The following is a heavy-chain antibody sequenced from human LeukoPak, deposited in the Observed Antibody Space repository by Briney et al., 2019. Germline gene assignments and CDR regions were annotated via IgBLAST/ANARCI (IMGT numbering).Heavy chain of an antibody. J-gene: IGHJ3*02. D-gene: IGHD4-17*01. CDR3: ARARGRYGDNLDAFDI. CDR2: IYYSGST. Sequence: PSETLSLTCTVSGGSISSSSYYWGWIRQPPGKGLEWIGSIYYSGSTYYNPSLKSRVTISVDTSKNQFSLKLSSVTAADTAVYYCARARGRYGDNLDAFDIWGQGTVVTVSS. V-gene: IGHV4-39*07. CDR1: GGSISSSSYY.